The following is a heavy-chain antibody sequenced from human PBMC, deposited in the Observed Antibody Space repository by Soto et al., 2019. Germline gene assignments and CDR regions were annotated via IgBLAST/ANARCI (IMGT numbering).Heavy chain of an antibody. V-gene: IGHV1-46*03. D-gene: IGHD2-15*01. CDR1: GYTFTSYY. CDR3: ARSLYCSGGSCLPGLDY. J-gene: IGHJ4*02. Sequence: ASVKVSCKASGYTFTSYYMHWVRQAPGQGLEWMGIINPSGGSTSYAQKFQGRVTMTRDTSTSTVYMELSSLRSEDTAVYYCARSLYCSGGSCLPGLDYWGQGTLVTVSS. CDR2: INPSGGST.